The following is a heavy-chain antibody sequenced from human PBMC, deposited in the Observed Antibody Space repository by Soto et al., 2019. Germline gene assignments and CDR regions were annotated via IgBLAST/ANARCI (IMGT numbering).Heavy chain of an antibody. D-gene: IGHD6-19*01. Sequence: EVQLVESGGGLVQPGGSLRLSCAASGFTVSSNYMSWVRQAPGKGLEWVSVIYSGGSTYYADSVKGRFTISRDNSKNTLYLQKNSLRAEDTAVYYCARGEWQWLVDYWGQGTLVTVSS. CDR3: ARGEWQWLVDY. CDR2: IYSGGST. J-gene: IGHJ4*02. CDR1: GFTVSSNY. V-gene: IGHV3-66*01.